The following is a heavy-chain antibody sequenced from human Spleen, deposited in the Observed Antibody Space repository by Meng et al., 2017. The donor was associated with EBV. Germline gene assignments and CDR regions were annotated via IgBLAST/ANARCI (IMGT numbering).Heavy chain of an antibody. CDR2: VHHDGST. Sequence: QGPRQESGPGLVKPSGTLSLTCAGCGASVSASNWWSWVRQPPGKGLEWIGEVHHDGSTNYNASLKSRVSISVEKSKNQFSLNMTSVTAADTAVYYCARADGDANWFDPWGQGTLVTVSS. CDR1: GASVSASNW. D-gene: IGHD4-17*01. J-gene: IGHJ5*01. V-gene: IGHV4-4*02. CDR3: ARADGDANWFDP.